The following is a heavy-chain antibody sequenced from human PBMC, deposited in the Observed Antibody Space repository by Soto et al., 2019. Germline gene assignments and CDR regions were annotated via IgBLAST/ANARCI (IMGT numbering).Heavy chain of an antibody. CDR1: GFTFSSYA. V-gene: IGHV3-23*01. CDR3: AKDHIGGYYYGSGTNWFDP. D-gene: IGHD3-10*01. CDR2: ISGSGGST. Sequence: EVQLLESGGGLVQPGGSLRLSCAASGFTFSSYAMSWVRQAPGKGLEWVSAISGSGGSTYYADSVKGRFTISRDNSKNTLYLQMNSLRAEDTAVYYCAKDHIGGYYYGSGTNWFDPWGQGTLVTVSS. J-gene: IGHJ5*02.